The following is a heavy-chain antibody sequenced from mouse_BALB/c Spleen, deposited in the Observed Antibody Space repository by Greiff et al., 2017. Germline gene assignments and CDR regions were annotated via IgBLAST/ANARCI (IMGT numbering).Heavy chain of an antibody. Sequence: EVQLVESGGGLVQPGGSLKLSCAASGFTFSSYGMSWVRQTPDKRLELVATINSNGGSTYYPDSVKGRFTISRDNAKNTLYLQMSSLKSEDTAMYYCARGTTVVANRYFDVWGAGTTVTVSS. J-gene: IGHJ1*01. CDR2: INSNGGST. CDR3: ARGTTVVANRYFDV. D-gene: IGHD1-1*01. V-gene: IGHV5-6-3*01. CDR1: GFTFSSYG.